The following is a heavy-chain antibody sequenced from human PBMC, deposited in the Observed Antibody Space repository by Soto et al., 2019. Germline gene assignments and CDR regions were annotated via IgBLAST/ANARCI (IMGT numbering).Heavy chain of an antibody. CDR2: IGSGGTT. CDR3: AKLGFCSGGTCHLDYYNGVDV. CDR1: GFSFSSNA. J-gene: IGHJ6*02. Sequence: GGSLRPSCAASGFSFSSNAMTWVRQAPGQGLEWVSTIGSGGTTYYADSVKGRFTISRDNSKNTQSLQMNSLRVEDTGVYYCAKLGFCSGGTCHLDYYNGVDVWGQGTTVTVSS. D-gene: IGHD2-15*01. V-gene: IGHV3-23*01.